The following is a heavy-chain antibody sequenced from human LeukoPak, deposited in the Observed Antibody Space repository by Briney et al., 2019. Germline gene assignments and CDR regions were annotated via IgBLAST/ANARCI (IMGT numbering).Heavy chain of an antibody. J-gene: IGHJ4*02. V-gene: IGHV1-18*01. CDR3: ASVRFLEWLLDY. Sequence: ASVKVSCKASGGTFSSYGISWVRQAPGQGLEWMGWISAYNGNTNYAQKLQGRVTMTTDTSTSTAYMELRSLRSDDTAVYYCASVRFLEWLLDYWGQGTLVTVSS. CDR2: ISAYNGNT. CDR1: GGTFSSYG. D-gene: IGHD3-3*01.